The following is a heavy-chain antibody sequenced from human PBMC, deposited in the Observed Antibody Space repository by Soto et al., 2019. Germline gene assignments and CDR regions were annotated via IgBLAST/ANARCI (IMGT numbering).Heavy chain of an antibody. J-gene: IGHJ6*02. V-gene: IGHV3-43*02. CDR3: AKDLSYGGNYYYYYGMDV. CDR2: ISGDGGST. Sequence: GGSLRLSCAASGFTFDDYAMHWVRQAPGKGLEWVSLISGDGGSTYYADSVKGRFTISRDNSKNSLYLQMNSLRTEDTALYYCAKDLSYGGNYYYYYGMDVWGQGTPVTVSS. CDR1: GFTFDDYA. D-gene: IGHD1-26*01.